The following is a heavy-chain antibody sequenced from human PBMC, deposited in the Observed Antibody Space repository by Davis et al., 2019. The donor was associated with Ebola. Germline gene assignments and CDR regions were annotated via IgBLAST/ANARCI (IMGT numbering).Heavy chain of an antibody. CDR2: IRSKANSYAT. CDR1: GFTFSGSA. V-gene: IGHV3-73*01. Sequence: GESLKISCAASGFTFSGSAMHWVRQASGKGLEWVGRIRSKANSYATAYAASVKGRFTISRDDSKNTAYLQMNSLRAEDTAVYYCARPSTSDYYYYMDVWGKGTTVTVSS. J-gene: IGHJ6*03. CDR3: ARPSTSDYYYYMDV. D-gene: IGHD2-2*01.